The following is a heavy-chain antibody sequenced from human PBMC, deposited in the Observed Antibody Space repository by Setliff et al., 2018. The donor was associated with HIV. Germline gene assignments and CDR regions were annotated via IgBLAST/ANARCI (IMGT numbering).Heavy chain of an antibody. CDR3: AIRYCNGVCYLPWDN. Sequence: SETLSLTCTVSRGSISSFHWSWIRRPPGMGLEWIGYISNVGHTNCIPSLKSRVTISMDTSKDQFSLRLTSVTAADTAVYYCAIRYCNGVCYLPWDNWGQGTLVTVSS. J-gene: IGHJ4*02. CDR1: RGSISSFH. CDR2: ISNVGHT. D-gene: IGHD2-8*01. V-gene: IGHV4-4*08.